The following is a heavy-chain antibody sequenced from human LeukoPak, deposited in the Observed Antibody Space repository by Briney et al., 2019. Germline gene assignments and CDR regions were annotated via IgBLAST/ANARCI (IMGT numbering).Heavy chain of an antibody. CDR1: GGSFSGYY. V-gene: IGHV4-34*01. CDR3: ARAPAYCSGGSCYSRRLFWFDP. CDR2: INHSGST. J-gene: IGHJ5*02. D-gene: IGHD2-15*01. Sequence: SETLSLTCAVYGGSFSGYYWSWIRQPPGKGLEWIGEINHSGSTNYNPSLKSRVTISVDTSKNQFSLRLSSVTAADTAVYYCARAPAYCSGGSCYSRRLFWFDPWGQGTLVTVSS.